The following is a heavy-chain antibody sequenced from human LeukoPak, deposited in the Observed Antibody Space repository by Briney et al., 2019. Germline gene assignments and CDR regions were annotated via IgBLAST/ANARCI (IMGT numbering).Heavy chain of an antibody. D-gene: IGHD6-19*01. CDR3: ARDSPLNGYNSGLATNSFDF. V-gene: IGHV3-23*01. Sequence: PGGSLRLSCAASGFNFRSYAMSWVRQAPGKGLEWVSPVTGGAVATYYADSVRGRHTIYRDNSNNTLYLQMNSLRADDTAVYYCARDSPLNGYNSGLATNSFDFWGQGTLVTVSS. CDR1: GFNFRSYA. CDR2: VTGGAVAT. J-gene: IGHJ4*02.